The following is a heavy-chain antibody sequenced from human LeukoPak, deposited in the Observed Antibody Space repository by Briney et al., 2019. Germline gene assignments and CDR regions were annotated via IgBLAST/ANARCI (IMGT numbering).Heavy chain of an antibody. CDR3: ARHDILTGQPFDY. J-gene: IGHJ4*02. D-gene: IGHD3-9*01. V-gene: IGHV3-48*03. CDR1: GFIFSSYE. Sequence: GGSLRLSCAASGFIFSSYEMNWVRQAPGKGLECVSYISSSGSTIYYADSVKGRFTISRDNDKNSLYLQMNSLRAEDTAVYYCARHDILTGQPFDYWGQGTLVTVSS. CDR2: ISSSGSTI.